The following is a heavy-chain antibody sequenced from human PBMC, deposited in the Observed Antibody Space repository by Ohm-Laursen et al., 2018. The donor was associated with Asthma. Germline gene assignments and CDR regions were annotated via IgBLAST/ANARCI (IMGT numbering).Heavy chain of an antibody. CDR1: GYTFSRYS. V-gene: IGHV3-21*01. D-gene: IGHD1-26*01. J-gene: IGHJ1*01. CDR3: ARIGPEWELPGREYSLHH. CDR2: ISTASTFI. Sequence: SLRLSCAASGYTFSRYSIHWIRQAPGKGLEWVASISTASTFIYYADSVRGRFTTSRDNARNLVFLQMNSLRAEDTALYCCARIGPEWELPGREYSLHHWGEGTLVTVSS.